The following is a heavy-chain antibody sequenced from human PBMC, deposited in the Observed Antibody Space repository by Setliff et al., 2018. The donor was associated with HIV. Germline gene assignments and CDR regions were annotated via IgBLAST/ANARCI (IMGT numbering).Heavy chain of an antibody. J-gene: IGHJ5*02. CDR2: INHSGST. D-gene: IGHD3-9*01. CDR3: ARHGAGSSPFDWLLENWFDP. Sequence: SETLSLTCAVYGESFSGYYWSWIRQPPGKGLEWNGEINHSGSTNYNPSLKSRVTISVDTSKNQFSLKLSSVTAADTAVYYCARHGAGSSPFDWLLENWFDPWGQGTLVTVSS. V-gene: IGHV4-34*01. CDR1: GESFSGYY.